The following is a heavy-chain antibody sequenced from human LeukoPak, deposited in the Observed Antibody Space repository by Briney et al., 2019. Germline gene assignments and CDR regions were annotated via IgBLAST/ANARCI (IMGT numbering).Heavy chain of an antibody. J-gene: IGHJ2*01. CDR1: GGSISSYY. V-gene: IGHV4-59*01. D-gene: IGHD3-10*01. CDR2: IYYSGST. CDR3: ARNYYTSVTYDYWYFDL. Sequence: SETLSLTCTVSGGSISSYYWSWIRQPPGKGLEWIGYIYYSGSTNYNPSLNSRVTISVDTSKNQFSLKLSSVTAADTAVYYCARNYYTSVTYDYWYFDLWGRATLVTVSS.